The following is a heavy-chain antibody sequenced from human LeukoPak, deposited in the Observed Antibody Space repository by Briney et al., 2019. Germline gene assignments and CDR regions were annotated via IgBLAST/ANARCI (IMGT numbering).Heavy chain of an antibody. D-gene: IGHD3-22*01. V-gene: IGHV4-30-4*01. CDR2: IYYSGST. Sequence: PSETLSLTCTVSGGSISSGGYYWSWIRQPPGKGLEWIGYIYYSGSTYYNPSLKSRVTISVDTSKNQFSLKLSSVTAADTAVYYCATTSDDSSGYYNYWGQGTLVTVSS. CDR3: ATTSDDSSGYYNY. J-gene: IGHJ4*02. CDR1: GGSISSGGYY.